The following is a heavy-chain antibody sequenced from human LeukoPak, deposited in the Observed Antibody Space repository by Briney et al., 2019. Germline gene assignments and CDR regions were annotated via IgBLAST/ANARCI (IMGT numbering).Heavy chain of an antibody. Sequence: SVKVSCKASGYSFTSYDFSWVRQPPGQGLEWVGWISAYNGNTDYAQKLQGRVTMTTDTSTSTAYMELRSLRSDDTAVYYCARVLAYCSSTSCHDYWGQGTLVTVYS. D-gene: IGHD2-2*01. CDR3: ARVLAYCSSTSCHDY. J-gene: IGHJ4*02. CDR1: GYSFTSYD. V-gene: IGHV1-18*01. CDR2: ISAYNGNT.